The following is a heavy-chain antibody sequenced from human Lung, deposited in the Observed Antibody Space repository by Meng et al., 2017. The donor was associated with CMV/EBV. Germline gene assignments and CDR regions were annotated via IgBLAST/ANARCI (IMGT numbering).Heavy chain of an antibody. Sequence: SETLSLTCTVPGGSISSYYWSWIRQPPGKGLEWIGYIYYSGSTNYNPSLKSRVTISVDTSKNQFSLKLSSVTAADTAVYYCARDGSLVRLDVWGQGTTVTSP. CDR1: GGSISSYY. J-gene: IGHJ6*02. CDR2: IYYSGST. D-gene: IGHD1-26*01. V-gene: IGHV4-59*01. CDR3: ARDGSLVRLDV.